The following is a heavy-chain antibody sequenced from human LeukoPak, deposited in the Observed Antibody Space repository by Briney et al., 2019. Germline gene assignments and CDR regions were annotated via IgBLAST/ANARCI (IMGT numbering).Heavy chain of an antibody. CDR2: ISTSSSYI. CDR1: GFTFSSYS. Sequence: PGGSLRLSCAASGFTFSSYSMNWVRQAPGKGLEWVASISTSSSYICYADSLKGRFTISRDNAKNSMYLQMNSLRTEDTAVYYCARVKDHRGIAVAGSDYWGQGTLVTVSS. V-gene: IGHV3-21*01. J-gene: IGHJ4*02. CDR3: ARVKDHRGIAVAGSDY. D-gene: IGHD6-13*01.